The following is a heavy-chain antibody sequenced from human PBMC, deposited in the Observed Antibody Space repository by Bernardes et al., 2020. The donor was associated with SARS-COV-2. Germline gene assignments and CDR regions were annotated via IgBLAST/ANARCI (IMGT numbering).Heavy chain of an antibody. CDR3: ERGGRTKVPAH. J-gene: IGHJ4*02. D-gene: IGHD2-15*01. CDR2: ISGFNVNT. Sequence: ASVKVSCKASGYTFTSYVISWFRQAPGQGLEWMGWISGFNVNTNYAQKLQGRVTMTTDTSTSTAYMELRSLRSDDTAVYYCERGGRTKVPAHWAQGTLVTVSS. CDR1: GYTFTSYV. V-gene: IGHV1-18*01.